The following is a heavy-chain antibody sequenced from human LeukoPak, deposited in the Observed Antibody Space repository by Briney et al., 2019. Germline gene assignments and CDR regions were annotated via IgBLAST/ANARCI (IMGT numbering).Heavy chain of an antibody. Sequence: SETLSLTCSVYGGSFSGYYWSWIRQPPGKGLEWIGEINHSGSTNYNPSLKSRVTISVDTSKNQFSLKLSSVTAADTAVYYCARPFIGDGYNSGAFDIWGQGTMVTVSS. CDR2: INHSGST. CDR3: ARPFIGDGYNSGAFDI. CDR1: GGSFSGYY. V-gene: IGHV4-34*01. D-gene: IGHD5-24*01. J-gene: IGHJ3*02.